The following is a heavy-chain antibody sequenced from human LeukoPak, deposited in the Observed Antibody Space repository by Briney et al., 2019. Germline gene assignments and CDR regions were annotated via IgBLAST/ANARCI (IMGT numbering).Heavy chain of an antibody. J-gene: IGHJ3*01. CDR3: ARDPTVTNF. V-gene: IGHV3-7*05. D-gene: IGHD4-17*01. CDR2: IRQDGSQK. CDR1: GFTFSSYW. Sequence: GGSLRLSCAASGFTFSSYWMSWVRQAPGKGLEWVATIRQDGSQKEYVDSVKGRFTISRDNAKNSLYLQMNSLRAEDTAVYYCARDPTVTNFWGQGTMVTVSS.